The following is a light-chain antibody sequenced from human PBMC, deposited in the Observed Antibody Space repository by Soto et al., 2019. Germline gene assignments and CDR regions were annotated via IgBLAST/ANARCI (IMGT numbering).Light chain of an antibody. CDR1: QNINSY. J-gene: IGKJ4*01. CDR3: QQSYSTPIT. V-gene: IGKV1-39*01. CDR2: AAS. Sequence: DIQMTQSPSSLSASVGDRVTITCRASQNINSYLNWYQQKPGKAPKVLIYAASSLQSGVPSTFSGSRSGTDFTLTISSLQPEDFATYSCQQSYSTPITFGGGTKVEIE.